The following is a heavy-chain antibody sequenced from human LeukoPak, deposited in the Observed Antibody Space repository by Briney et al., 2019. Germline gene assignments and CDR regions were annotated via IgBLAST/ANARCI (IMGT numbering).Heavy chain of an antibody. CDR1: EESVSSNIVT. J-gene: IGHJ5*01. D-gene: IGHD2-15*01. CDR2: TYYRSKWYY. CDR3: ARLIGDSWFDY. V-gene: IGHV6-1*01. Sequence: SQTLSLTCDISEESVSSNIVTWDWIRQSPSGLLEWLGRTYYRSKWYYHYAESVRSRITITPDTSKNRFSLQLNSVTPEDTAVYYCARLIGDSWFDYWGQGTLVTVSS.